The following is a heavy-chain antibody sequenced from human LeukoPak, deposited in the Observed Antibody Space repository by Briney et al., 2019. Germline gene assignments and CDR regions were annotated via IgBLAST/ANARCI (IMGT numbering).Heavy chain of an antibody. CDR1: GFTFSNYE. CDR2: ISSSGSTI. V-gene: IGHV3-48*03. CDR3: ARDLNSYGSDH. J-gene: IGHJ4*02. Sequence: GGSLRLPCAASGFTFSNYEMNWVRQAPGKGLEWVSYISSSGSTIYYADSVKGRFTISRDNAKNSLYLQMNSLRAEDTAVYYCARDLNSYGSDHWGQGTLVTVSS. D-gene: IGHD5-18*01.